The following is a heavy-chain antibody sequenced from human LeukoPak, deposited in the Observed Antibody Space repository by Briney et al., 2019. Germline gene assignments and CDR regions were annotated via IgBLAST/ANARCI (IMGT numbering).Heavy chain of an antibody. CDR3: ARSGIQLWTGYFDY. Sequence: PGGSLRLSCEASGFTFSSYAMHWVRQAPGKGLEWVAVISYDGSNKYYADSVKGRFTISRDNSKNTLYLQMNSLRAEDTAVYYCARSGIQLWTGYFDYWGQGTLVTVSS. D-gene: IGHD5-18*01. CDR2: ISYDGSNK. V-gene: IGHV3-30-3*01. CDR1: GFTFSSYA. J-gene: IGHJ4*02.